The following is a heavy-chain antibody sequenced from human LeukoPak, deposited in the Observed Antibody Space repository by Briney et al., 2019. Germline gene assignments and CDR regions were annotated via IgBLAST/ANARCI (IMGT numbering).Heavy chain of an antibody. D-gene: IGHD2-2*02. J-gene: IGHJ6*03. CDR2: ISYDGSNK. V-gene: IGHV3-30*03. Sequence: GRSLRLSCAASGFTFSSYGMHWVRQAPGKGLEWVAVISYDGSNKYYADSVKGRFTISRDNSKNTLYLQMNSLRAEDTAVYYCARAVVVVPAAISGHHYYYYMDVWGKGTTVTVSS. CDR3: ARAVVVVPAAISGHHYYYYMDV. CDR1: GFTFSSYG.